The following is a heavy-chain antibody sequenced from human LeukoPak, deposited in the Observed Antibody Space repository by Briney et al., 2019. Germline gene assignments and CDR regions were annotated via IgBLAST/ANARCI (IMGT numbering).Heavy chain of an antibody. Sequence: GGSLRLSCAASGFTFSSYGMHWVRQAPGKGLEWVAFIRYDGSNKYYADSVKGRFTISRDNSKNTLYLQMNSLRAEDTAVYYCAKDMTRIAARPAIFDSWGQGTLVTVSS. CDR2: IRYDGSNK. CDR1: GFTFSSYG. CDR3: AKDMTRIAARPAIFDS. D-gene: IGHD6-6*01. J-gene: IGHJ4*02. V-gene: IGHV3-30*02.